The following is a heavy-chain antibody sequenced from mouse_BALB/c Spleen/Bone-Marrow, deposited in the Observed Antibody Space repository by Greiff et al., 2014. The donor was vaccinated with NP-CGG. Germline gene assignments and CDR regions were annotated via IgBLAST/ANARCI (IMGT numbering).Heavy chain of an antibody. CDR3: ARGAWANWDYFDY. CDR2: IYPGSGST. CDR1: GYNFTSYW. J-gene: IGHJ2*01. V-gene: IGHV1-55*01. Sequence: QVQLKESGAELVKPGTSVKLSCKASGYNFTSYWINWVKLRPGQGLEWIGDIYPGSGSTNYNEKFRSKATLTVDTSSSTAYMQLSSLASEDPALYYCARGAWANWDYFDYWGQGTTLTVSS. D-gene: IGHD4-1*01.